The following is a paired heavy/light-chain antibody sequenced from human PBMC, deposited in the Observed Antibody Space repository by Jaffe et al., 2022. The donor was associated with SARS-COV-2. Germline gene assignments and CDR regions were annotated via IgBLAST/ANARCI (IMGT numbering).Heavy chain of an antibody. V-gene: IGHV4-59*01. CDR1: GGSISTYY. CDR2: VRFNGDT. Sequence: QVLLQESGPGLVKPSETLSLTCSVFGGSISTYYWNWIRQPPGKGLEWIGYVRFNGDTNYNPSLKSRVTMSLDTSKNQLYLSLTSVTASDTALYYCARDRGGSYGRWFDPWGRGTPVTVSS. J-gene: IGHJ5*02. D-gene: IGHD1-26*01. CDR3: ARDRGGSYGRWFDP.
Light chain of an antibody. V-gene: IGKV1-12*01. J-gene: IGKJ2*01. Sequence: DIQMTQSPSSVSASVGDRVTITCRASQDISTWLAWYQQKPGVVPKLLIHSASTLQTGVPSRFSGSGSGTEFALTISTLQPEDYATYFCQQANSFPYTFGQGTRLEIK. CDR2: SAS. CDR3: QQANSFPYT. CDR1: QDISTW.